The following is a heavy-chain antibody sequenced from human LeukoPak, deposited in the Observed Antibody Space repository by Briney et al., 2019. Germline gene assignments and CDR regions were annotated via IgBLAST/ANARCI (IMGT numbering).Heavy chain of an antibody. CDR1: GYSFTSSW. CDR3: ARFSVGGTYYPNY. Sequence: GESLKISCKGSGYSFTSSWIGWVRQMPGQGLEWMGIIYPGDSDTRYSPSFQGRVTISADKSISTAHLQWSSLKASDTAMYYCARFSVGGTYYPNYWGQGTLVTVSS. J-gene: IGHJ4*02. D-gene: IGHD1-26*01. V-gene: IGHV5-51*01. CDR2: IYPGDSDT.